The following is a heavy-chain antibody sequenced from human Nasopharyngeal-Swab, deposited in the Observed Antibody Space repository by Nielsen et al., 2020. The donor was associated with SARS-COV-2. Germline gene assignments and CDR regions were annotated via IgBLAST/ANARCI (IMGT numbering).Heavy chain of an antibody. J-gene: IGHJ4*02. D-gene: IGHD5-18*01. CDR2: LYTTGRT. V-gene: IGHV3-53*01. Sequence: GGSLRLSCAASGFTDGTNYMSWVRQAPGEGLEWVSVLYTTGRTYYADSVKGRFTISRDNSKNMVYLQMNSLRVEDAAGYYCVRDQMHSVYWGQGTLVTVSS. CDR3: VRDQMHSVY. CDR1: GFTDGTNY.